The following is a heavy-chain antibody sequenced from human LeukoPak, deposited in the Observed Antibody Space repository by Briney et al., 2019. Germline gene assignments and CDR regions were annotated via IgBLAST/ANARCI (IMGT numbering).Heavy chain of an antibody. J-gene: IGHJ4*02. V-gene: IGHV3-21*01. CDR3: ASDFGGGSYGFDY. D-gene: IGHD1-26*01. CDR2: ISSSSSYI. Sequence: GGSLRLSWAASGFTFSSYSMNWVRQAPGKGLEWVSSISSSSSYIYYADSVKGRFTISRDNAKNSLYLQMNSLRAEDTAVYYCASDFGGGSYGFDYWGQGTLVTVSS. CDR1: GFTFSSYS.